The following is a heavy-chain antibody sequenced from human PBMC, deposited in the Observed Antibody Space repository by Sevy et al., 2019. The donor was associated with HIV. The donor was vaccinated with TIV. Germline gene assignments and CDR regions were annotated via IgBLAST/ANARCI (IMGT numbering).Heavy chain of an antibody. CDR2: ISGTGANT. J-gene: IGHJ3*02. CDR1: GFTFSNAW. CDR3: AKDQDSSDYYDAFDI. D-gene: IGHD3-22*01. V-gene: IGHV3-23*01. Sequence: GGSLRLSCAASGFTFSNAWMSWVRQAPGKGLEWVSTISGTGANTYYADSVKGRFTISRDISKNTLYLQMNSLRVEDTAVYYCAKDQDSSDYYDAFDIWGQGTMVTVSS.